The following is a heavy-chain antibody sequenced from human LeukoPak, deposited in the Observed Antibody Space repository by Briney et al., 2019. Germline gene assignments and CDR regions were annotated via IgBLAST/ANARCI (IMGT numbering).Heavy chain of an antibody. CDR1: GFTFRTYA. Sequence: GRSLRLSCAASGFTFRTYAMHWVRQAPGKGLEWVAVTAYDGGNKYYADSVKGRFTISRDNSKNTLYLQMNSLRLDDTAVYYCARVGMYSGRWYGDYYYGMDVWGQGTTVIVSS. CDR3: ARVGMYSGRWYGDYYYGMDV. D-gene: IGHD6-13*01. CDR2: TAYDGGNK. V-gene: IGHV3-30-3*01. J-gene: IGHJ6*02.